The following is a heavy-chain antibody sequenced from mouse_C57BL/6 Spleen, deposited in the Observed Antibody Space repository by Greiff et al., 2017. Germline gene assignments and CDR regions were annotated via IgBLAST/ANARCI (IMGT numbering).Heavy chain of an antibody. D-gene: IGHD2-4*01. CDR1: GYAFSSSW. J-gene: IGHJ3*01. CDR2: IYPGDGDT. V-gene: IGHV1-82*01. Sequence: VQLQQSGPELVKPGASVKISCKASGYAFSSSWMNWVKQRPGKGLEWIGRIYPGDGDTNYNGKFKGKATLTADKSSSTAYMQLSSLTSEDSAVYFCARWDYDEFAYWGQGTLVTVSA. CDR3: ARWDYDEFAY.